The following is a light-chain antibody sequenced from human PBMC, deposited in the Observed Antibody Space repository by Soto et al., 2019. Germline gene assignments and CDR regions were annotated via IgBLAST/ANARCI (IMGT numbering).Light chain of an antibody. CDR3: QQYNDWLT. CDR2: GAS. CDR1: QSVTNN. V-gene: IGKV3-15*01. Sequence: EIVMTQSPAILSVSPGERATLSCRASQSVTNNLAWYQQKPGQAPMLLIYGASTRATGIPARFSGSGSGTEFTLTISSLQSEDSAVYYCQQYNDWLTFGGGTKVEIK. J-gene: IGKJ4*01.